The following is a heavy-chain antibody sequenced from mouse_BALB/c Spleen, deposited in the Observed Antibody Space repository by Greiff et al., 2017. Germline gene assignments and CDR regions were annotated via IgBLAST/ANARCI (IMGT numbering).Heavy chain of an antibody. Sequence: VQLQQPGAELVRPGASVKLSCKASGYTFTSYWINWVKQRPGQGLEWIGNIYPSDSYTNYNQKFKDKATLTVDKSSSTAYMQLSSPTSEDSAVYYCTRYDYWGQGTLVTVSA. D-gene: IGHD2-3*01. J-gene: IGHJ3*01. CDR2: IYPSDSYT. CDR1: GYTFTSYW. CDR3: TRYDY. V-gene: IGHV1-69*02.